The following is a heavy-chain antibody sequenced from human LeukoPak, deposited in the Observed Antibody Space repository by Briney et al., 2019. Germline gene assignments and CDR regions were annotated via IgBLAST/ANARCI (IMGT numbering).Heavy chain of an antibody. V-gene: IGHV1-2*06. J-gene: IGHJ4*02. CDR2: INPNSGGT. D-gene: IGHD3-22*01. CDR1: GYTFTGYY. CDR3: GRDYYDSSGYPKHFDY. Sequence: ASVKVSCKASGYTFTGYYMHWVRQAPGQGLEWMGRINPNSGGTNYAQKFQGRVTMTRDTSISTAYMELSRLRSDDTAVYYCGRDYYDSSGYPKHFDYWGQGTLVTVSS.